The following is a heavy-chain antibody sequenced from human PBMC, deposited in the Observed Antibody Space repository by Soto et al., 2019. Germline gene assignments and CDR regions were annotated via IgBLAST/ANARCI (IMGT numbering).Heavy chain of an antibody. J-gene: IGHJ4*02. Sequence: GGSLRLSCAASGFTFSSYSMNWVRQAPGKGLEWVSYISSSSSTIYYADSVRGRFTISRDNAKNSLYLQMNSLRVEDTALYYCARGRQWPIDYWGQGTLVTVSS. D-gene: IGHD6-19*01. CDR3: ARGRQWPIDY. CDR2: ISSSSSTI. CDR1: GFTFSSYS. V-gene: IGHV3-48*01.